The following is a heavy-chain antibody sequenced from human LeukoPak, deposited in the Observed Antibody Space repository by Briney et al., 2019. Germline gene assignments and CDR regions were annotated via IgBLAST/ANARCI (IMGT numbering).Heavy chain of an antibody. CDR1: GDSVSSNSAA. CDR2: TYYRSKWYN. CDR3: AGAGVVVILYYYYGMDV. D-gene: IGHD3-22*01. J-gene: IGHJ6*02. V-gene: IGHV6-1*01. Sequence: SQTLSLTCAISGDSVSSNSAAWNWIRQSPSRGLEWLGRTYYRSKWYNDYAVSVKSRITINPDTSKNQFSLQLNSVTPEDTAVYYCAGAGVVVILYYYYGMDVWGQGTTVTVSS.